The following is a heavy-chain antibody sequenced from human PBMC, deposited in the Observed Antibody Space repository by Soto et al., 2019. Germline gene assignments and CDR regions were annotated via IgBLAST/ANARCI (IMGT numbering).Heavy chain of an antibody. D-gene: IGHD3-22*01. CDR2: IKSKSQGGTT. J-gene: IGHJ4*01. CDR3: STDSYTALTVVRLEN. V-gene: IGHV3-15*07. Sequence: GGSLRLPCAASGFTFSSYGVHWVRQAPGKELEWVGRIKSKSQGGTTELAAPVKGRFAISRDDSKSIAHMEMNSLKIEDTAVYYCSTDSYTALTVVRLENWGRGILVTVSS. CDR1: GFTFSSYG.